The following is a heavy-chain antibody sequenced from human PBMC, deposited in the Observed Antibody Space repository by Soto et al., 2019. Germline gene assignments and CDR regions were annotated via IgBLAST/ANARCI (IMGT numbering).Heavy chain of an antibody. CDR2: IYYSGST. Sequence: PSETLSLTCTVSGGSISSSSYYWCWIRHPPGKGLEWIGSIYYSGSTYYNPSLKSRVTISVDTSKNQFSLKLSSVTAADTAVYYCARHVGDWAQYYYGSGSYYIFDYWGQGTLVTVSS. D-gene: IGHD3-10*01. V-gene: IGHV4-39*01. CDR1: GGSISSSSYY. CDR3: ARHVGDWAQYYYGSGSYYIFDY. J-gene: IGHJ4*02.